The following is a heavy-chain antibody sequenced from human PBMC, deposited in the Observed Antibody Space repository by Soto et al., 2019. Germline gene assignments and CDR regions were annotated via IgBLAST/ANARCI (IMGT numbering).Heavy chain of an antibody. Sequence: SSYAMSWVRQAPGKGLEWVSAISGSGGSTYYADSVKGRFTISRDNSKNTLYLQMNSLRAEDTAVYYCAYSSPPFDYWGQGTLVTVSS. CDR1: SSYA. CDR2: ISGSGGST. D-gene: IGHD6-13*01. V-gene: IGHV3-23*01. J-gene: IGHJ4*02. CDR3: AYSSPPFDY.